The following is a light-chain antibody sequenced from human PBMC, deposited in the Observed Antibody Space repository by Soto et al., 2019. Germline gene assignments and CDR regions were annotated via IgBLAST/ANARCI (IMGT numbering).Light chain of an antibody. CDR1: RSVGNN. J-gene: IGKJ4*01. Sequence: EIVLTQSPATLSFSPLERATLSCRASRSVGNNLAWYQKKPGQAPGLLIYAASTRATGIPARFSGSGSGTDFTLTISSLEPEDFAVYYCQQHADWPLTFGGGTKVDIK. CDR3: QQHADWPLT. V-gene: IGKV3-11*01. CDR2: AAS.